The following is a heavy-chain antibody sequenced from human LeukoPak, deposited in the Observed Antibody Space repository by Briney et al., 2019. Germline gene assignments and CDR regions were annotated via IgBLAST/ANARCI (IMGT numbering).Heavy chain of an antibody. Sequence: SETLSLTSTVSGDSIGTGRYCWRWIRQPAGKGLEWIGRLYPTSGSFNYSPSLKSRLTISVDTSNNTFSLRLSSVTAADTALYFCARGSYDARLRPPAVWGRGTLVTVSS. J-gene: IGHJ4*02. D-gene: IGHD3-16*01. V-gene: IGHV4-61*02. CDR1: GDSIGTGRYC. CDR3: ARGSYDARLRPPAV. CDR2: LYPTSGSF.